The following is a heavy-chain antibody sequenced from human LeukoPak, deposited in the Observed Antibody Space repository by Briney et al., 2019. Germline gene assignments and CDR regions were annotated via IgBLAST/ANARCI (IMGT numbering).Heavy chain of an antibody. Sequence: ASVKVSCKASGYTFTNYGISWVREAPGQGLEWMGWISAYSGNTNYAQNLQGRVTMTTDTSTSTAYMELRSLRSDDAAVYYCARAPDDYDFWSGPFDYWGRGTLVTVSS. CDR2: ISAYSGNT. CDR1: GYTFTNYG. CDR3: ARAPDDYDFWSGPFDY. V-gene: IGHV1-18*01. J-gene: IGHJ4*02. D-gene: IGHD3-3*01.